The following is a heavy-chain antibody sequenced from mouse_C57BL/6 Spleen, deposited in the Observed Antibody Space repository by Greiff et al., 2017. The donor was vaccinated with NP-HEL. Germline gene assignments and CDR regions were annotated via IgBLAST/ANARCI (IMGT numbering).Heavy chain of an antibody. CDR3: ASNYGSSSLYAMDY. J-gene: IGHJ4*01. V-gene: IGHV1-59*01. CDR2: IDPSDSYT. D-gene: IGHD1-1*01. Sequence: QVQLQQPGAELVRPGTSVKLSCKASGYTFTSYWMHWVKQRPGQGLEWIGVIDPSDSYTNYNQKFKGKATLTVDTSSSTAYMQLSSLTSEDSAVYYCASNYGSSSLYAMDYW. CDR1: GYTFTSYW.